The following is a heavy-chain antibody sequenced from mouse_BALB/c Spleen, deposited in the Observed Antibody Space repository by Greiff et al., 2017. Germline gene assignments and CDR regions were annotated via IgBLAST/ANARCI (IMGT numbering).Heavy chain of an antibody. CDR2: INPSTGYT. J-gene: IGHJ1*01. CDR1: GYTFPSYW. D-gene: IGHD3-1*01. V-gene: IGHV1-7*01. Sequence: VQLQQSGAELAKPGASVKMSCKASGYTFPSYWMHWVKQRPGQGLEWIGYINPSTGYTEYNQKFKDKATLTADKSSSTAYMQLSSLTSEDSAVYYCARSGYGRGYFDVWGAGTTVTVSS. CDR3: ARSGYGRGYFDV.